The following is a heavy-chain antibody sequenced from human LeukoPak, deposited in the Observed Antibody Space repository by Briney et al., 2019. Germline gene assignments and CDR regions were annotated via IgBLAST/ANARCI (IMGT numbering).Heavy chain of an antibody. Sequence: PVRSLRLSCAPSGFTFSTYAMHWVRQAPGKGLWWGAVISYDGSNKYYADSVKGRFTISRDNSKNTLYIQMNSLGAEDTGVYYCARVGTVVHFDYWGQGTLVTVSS. CDR3: ARVGTVVHFDY. J-gene: IGHJ4*02. CDR1: GFTFSTYA. D-gene: IGHD4-23*01. V-gene: IGHV3-30-3*01. CDR2: ISYDGSNK.